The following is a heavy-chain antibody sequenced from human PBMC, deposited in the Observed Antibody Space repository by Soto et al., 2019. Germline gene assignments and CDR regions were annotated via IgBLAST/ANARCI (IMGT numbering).Heavy chain of an antibody. Sequence: QVQLVQSGAEVKKPGSSVKVSCKASGGTFSRYAISWVRQAPGQGLEWMGGIIPIFGTANYAQKFQGRVTIPADESTRTADMELSSLRSEDTAVYYCARQGVALRDYYYGLDVGGQGTTVTVSS. D-gene: IGHD5-12*01. V-gene: IGHV1-69*12. CDR2: IIPIFGTA. CDR3: ARQGVALRDYYYGLDV. CDR1: GGTFSRYA. J-gene: IGHJ6*02.